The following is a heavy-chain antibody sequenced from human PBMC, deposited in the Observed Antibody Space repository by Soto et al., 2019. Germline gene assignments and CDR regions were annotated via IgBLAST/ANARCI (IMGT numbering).Heavy chain of an antibody. CDR3: ARHPIVVVPAATQHYYYYGMDV. Sequence: GESLKISCRGSGYSFTSYWISWVRQMPGKGLEWMGRIDPSDSYTNYSPSFQGHVTISADKSISTAYLQWSSLKASDTAMYYCARHPIVVVPAATQHYYYYGMDVWGQGTTVTVSS. V-gene: IGHV5-10-1*01. CDR1: GYSFTSYW. J-gene: IGHJ6*02. CDR2: IDPSDSYT. D-gene: IGHD2-2*01.